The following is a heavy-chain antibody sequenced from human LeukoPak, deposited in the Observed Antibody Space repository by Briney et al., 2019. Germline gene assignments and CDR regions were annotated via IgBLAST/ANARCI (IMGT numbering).Heavy chain of an antibody. CDR3: ARTYYYDSSGYTLLEAFDY. V-gene: IGHV4-39*07. D-gene: IGHD3-22*01. J-gene: IGHJ4*02. CDR1: AGSISSRTYY. Sequence: PSETLSLTCTVSAGSISSRTYYWGWIRQPPGKGLEWIGSIYYSGTTYYNPSLKSRVTISGDTSKNQFSLKLSSVTAADTAVYYCARTYYYDSSGYTLLEAFDYWGQGTLVTVSS. CDR2: IYYSGTT.